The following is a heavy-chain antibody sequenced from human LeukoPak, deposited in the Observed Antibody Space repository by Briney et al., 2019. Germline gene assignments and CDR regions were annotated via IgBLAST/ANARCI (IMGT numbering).Heavy chain of an antibody. CDR1: GGSIGSGGYY. D-gene: IGHD3-9*01. CDR3: ARDMTDWWFDP. Sequence: SETLSLTCTVSGGSIGSGGYYWSWIRQHPGKGLEWIGNIYYSGSTHYNPSLKSRVTISVDTSKNQFSLKLSSVTAADTAVYYCARDMTDWWFDPWGQGTLVTVSS. CDR2: IYYSGST. J-gene: IGHJ5*02. V-gene: IGHV4-31*03.